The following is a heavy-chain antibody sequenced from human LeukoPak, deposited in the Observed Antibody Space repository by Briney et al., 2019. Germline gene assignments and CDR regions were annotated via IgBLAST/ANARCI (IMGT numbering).Heavy chain of an antibody. CDR3: ARVRLGYCSSTSCYTRENIDY. D-gene: IGHD2-2*02. CDR1: GGSISSYY. J-gene: IGHJ4*02. V-gene: IGHV4-59*01. CDR2: IYYSGST. Sequence: SETLSLTCTVSGGSISSYYWSWIRQPPGKGLEWIGYIYYSGSTNYNPSLKSRATISVDTSKNQFSLKLSSVTAADTAVYYCARVRLGYCSSTSCYTRENIDYWGQGTLVTVSS.